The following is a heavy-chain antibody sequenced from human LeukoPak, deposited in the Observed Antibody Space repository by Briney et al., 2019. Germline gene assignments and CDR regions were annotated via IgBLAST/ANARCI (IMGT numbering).Heavy chain of an antibody. CDR1: GGSISGYY. D-gene: IGHD3-3*01. J-gene: IGHJ4*02. CDR3: ARGYRISEIRFFEWLLDY. Sequence: NSSDTLSLTCTVSGGSISGYYWHWIRQPAGKGLEWIGRVHVSETTIYTPSLKSRVSMSVDTSNNDYSLNLSSVTAADTAVYYCARGYRISEIRFFEWLLDYWGQGYLVTVSS. CDR2: VHVSETT. V-gene: IGHV4-4*07.